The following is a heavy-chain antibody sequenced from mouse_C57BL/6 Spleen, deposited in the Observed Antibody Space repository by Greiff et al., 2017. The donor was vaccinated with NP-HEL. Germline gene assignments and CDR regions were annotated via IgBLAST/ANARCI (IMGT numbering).Heavy chain of an antibody. V-gene: IGHV5-17*01. CDR3: ARSSNYVDWYFDV. J-gene: IGHJ1*03. CDR1: GFTFSDYG. D-gene: IGHD2-5*01. CDR2: ISSGSSTI. Sequence: EVNLVESGGGLVKPGGSLKLSCAASGFTFSDYGMHWVRQAPEKGLEWVAYISSGSSTIYYADTVKGRFTISRDNAKNTLFLQMTSLRSEDTAMYYCARSSNYVDWYFDVWGTRTTVTVSS.